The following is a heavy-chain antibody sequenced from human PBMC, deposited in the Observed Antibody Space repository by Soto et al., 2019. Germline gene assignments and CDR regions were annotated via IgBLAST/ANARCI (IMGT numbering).Heavy chain of an antibody. J-gene: IGHJ3*02. Sequence: GGSLRLSCAASGFTFKIFAMSWVRQAPGKGLEWVSTISGSGGSTNYADSVKGRFTISRDNSKNTVYLQMNSLSAEDTALYYCAKNFWSGFSGGFDIWGQGTMVTVSS. CDR1: GFTFKIFA. CDR2: ISGSGGST. CDR3: AKNFWSGFSGGFDI. D-gene: IGHD3-3*01. V-gene: IGHV3-23*01.